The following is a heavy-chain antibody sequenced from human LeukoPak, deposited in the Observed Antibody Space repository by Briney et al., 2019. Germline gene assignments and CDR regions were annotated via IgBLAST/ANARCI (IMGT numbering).Heavy chain of an antibody. CDR2: TSFVGSNK. J-gene: IGHJ4*02. D-gene: IGHD2-15*01. Sequence: GRSLRLSCAASAVTFSSYAMHWGRHAPATGLDSVVVTSFVGSNKYYADSVKGRFTISRDNSKNTLYLQMNSLRAEDTAVYYCVRGGRRTLVVVATKGGVDYWGQGTLVTVSS. CDR3: VRGGRRTLVVVATKGGVDY. V-gene: IGHV3-30*04. CDR1: AVTFSSYA.